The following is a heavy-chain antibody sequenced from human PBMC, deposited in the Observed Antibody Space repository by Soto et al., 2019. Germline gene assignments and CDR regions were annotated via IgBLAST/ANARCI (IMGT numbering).Heavy chain of an antibody. V-gene: IGHV1-3*01. D-gene: IGHD2-15*01. CDR1: GCTFTSYT. Sequence: QVQLVQSGAEVKKPGASVKISCKASGCTFTSYTMNWVRQAPGQRLEWMGWINPDNGNTKSSQKFQDRVIITRDTSASTAYMALSSLRSDDTAVYYCARGIATGQLDPWGQGTLVTVSS. CDR3: ARGIATGQLDP. J-gene: IGHJ5*02. CDR2: INPDNGNT.